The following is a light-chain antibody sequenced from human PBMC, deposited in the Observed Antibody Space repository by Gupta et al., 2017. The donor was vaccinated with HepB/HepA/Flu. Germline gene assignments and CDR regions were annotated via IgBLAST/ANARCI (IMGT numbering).Light chain of an antibody. Sequence: DVVMTQSPLSLPVTLGQPASISCRSNQSLAHSDGSTYLNWFQQRPGQSPRRLIYQVSNRDSGVPDRFSGSGSGTDFTLKISSGEAEDAGVYYCRQQIHCPNTFGQGTKLEIK. J-gene: IGKJ2*01. CDR1: QSLAHSDGSTY. CDR2: QVS. V-gene: IGKV2-30*02. CDR3: RQQIHCPNT.